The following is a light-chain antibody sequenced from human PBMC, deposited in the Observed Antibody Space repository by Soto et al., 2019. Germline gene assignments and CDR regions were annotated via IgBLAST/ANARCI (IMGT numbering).Light chain of an antibody. Sequence: QSALTQPPSASGSLGQSVTISCTGTSSDVGGYNYVSWHQQHPGKAPKGMIYEVTKRPPGVPDRFSGSKSGNTASLTVSGRQAEDEADYYCSSFAGGGNPVLLGGGTKLTVL. CDR2: EVT. CDR3: SSFAGGGNPVL. J-gene: IGLJ2*01. V-gene: IGLV2-8*01. CDR1: SSDVGGYNY.